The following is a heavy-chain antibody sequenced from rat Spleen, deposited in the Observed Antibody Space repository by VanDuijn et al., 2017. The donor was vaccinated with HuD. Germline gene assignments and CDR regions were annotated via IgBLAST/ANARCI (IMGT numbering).Heavy chain of an antibody. D-gene: IGHD1-12*02. CDR2: ISPSGSIS. CDR3: ARLGVVITSGVMDA. V-gene: IGHV5-19*01. J-gene: IGHJ4*01. CDR1: GFTFSNYG. Sequence: EVQLVESGGGLVQPGRSLKLSCAASGFTFSNYGMHWIRQAPTKGLEWVASISPSGSISNYRNSLKGRFTISRDKAENILYLQIDSLRSEDTATYYCARLGVVITSGVMDAWGQGASVTVSS.